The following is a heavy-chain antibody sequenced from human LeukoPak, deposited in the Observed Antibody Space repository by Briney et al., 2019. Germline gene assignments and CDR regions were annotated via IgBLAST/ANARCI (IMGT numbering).Heavy chain of an antibody. J-gene: IGHJ4*02. D-gene: IGHD1-26*01. Sequence: ASVKVSCKASGYTFTSYDINWVRQATGQGLEWMGWMNPNSGNTGYAQKFQGRVTMTRDTSISTAYMELSRLRSDDTAVYYCARDLRSSGNFYVYWGQGTLVTVSS. CDR2: MNPNSGNT. CDR3: ARDLRSSGNFYVY. V-gene: IGHV1-8*01. CDR1: GYTFTSYD.